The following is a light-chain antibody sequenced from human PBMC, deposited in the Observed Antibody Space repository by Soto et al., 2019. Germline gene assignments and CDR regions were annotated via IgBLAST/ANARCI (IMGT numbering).Light chain of an antibody. Sequence: DIQMTQSKSSLSASVGDRVTITCQASQDISNYLNWYQQKPGKAPKLLIYDASNLETGVPSRFSGSGSGTDFTFTVSSLQPEDIATYYCQQYDNLPLTFGGGTMADI. J-gene: IGKJ4*01. V-gene: IGKV1-33*01. CDR2: DAS. CDR1: QDISNY. CDR3: QQYDNLPLT.